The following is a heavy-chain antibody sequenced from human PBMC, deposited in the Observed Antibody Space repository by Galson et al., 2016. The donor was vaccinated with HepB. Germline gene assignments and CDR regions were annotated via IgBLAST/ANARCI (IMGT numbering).Heavy chain of an antibody. CDR3: AKDTSFGNGWFLDAFDL. V-gene: IGHV3-30*18. CDR2: ISYDVNNK. J-gene: IGHJ3*01. CDR1: GFSFSSFG. D-gene: IGHD6-19*01. Sequence: SLRLSCAASGFSFSSFGTHWIRQAPGKGLEWVAVISYDVNNKYLAESVRGRFTISRDNSKNTLYLQMNSLRPEDTAVYYCAKDTSFGNGWFLDAFDLWGQGTMVTVSS.